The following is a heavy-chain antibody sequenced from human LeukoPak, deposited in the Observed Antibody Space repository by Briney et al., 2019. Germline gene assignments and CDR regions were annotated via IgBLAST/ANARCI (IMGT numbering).Heavy chain of an antibody. CDR2: ISYDGSGK. D-gene: IGHD2-15*01. J-gene: IGHJ4*02. V-gene: IGHV3-30*19. CDR1: GFTFSTYG. CDR3: VRGFTGGSSAFDY. Sequence: GGSLRLSCVGSGFTFSTYGIHWVRQAPGKGLEWVAIISYDGSGKHYADSVKGRFAISRDNSKNTLYLQMNSLRPEDTAVYYCVRGFTGGSSAFDYWGQGTLVTVSS.